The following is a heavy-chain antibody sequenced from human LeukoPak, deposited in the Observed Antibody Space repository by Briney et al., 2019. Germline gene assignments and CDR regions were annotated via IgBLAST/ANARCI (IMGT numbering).Heavy chain of an antibody. J-gene: IGHJ4*02. CDR1: GFIFNQYC. D-gene: IGHD3-16*01. CDR3: ARDPPGDFVWGHRFDY. V-gene: IGHV3-11*01. Sequence: PGGSLRLSCGASGFIFNQYCMGWVPQAPGMGPEWVSYISTSGGSTYYSASAKGRFTISRDNARNSLFLQLRRLTAEDTAVYYCARDPPGDFVWGHRFDYWGQGVLVTVSS. CDR2: ISTSGGST.